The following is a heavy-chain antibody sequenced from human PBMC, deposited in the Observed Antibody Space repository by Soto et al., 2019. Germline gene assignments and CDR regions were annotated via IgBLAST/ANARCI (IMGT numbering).Heavy chain of an antibody. V-gene: IGHV2-5*02. CDR2: IYWDDDK. D-gene: IGHD5-12*01. Sequence: QITLKESGPTLVKPTQTLTLTCTFSGFSLSTSGVGVGWIRQPPGKALEWLALIYWDDDKRYSPSLKSRLTITKDTSKNQVVLTMTNMDPVETATYYCAHRGEMATISSGYFDYWGQGTLVTVSS. CDR1: GFSLSTSGVG. CDR3: AHRGEMATISSGYFDY. J-gene: IGHJ4*02.